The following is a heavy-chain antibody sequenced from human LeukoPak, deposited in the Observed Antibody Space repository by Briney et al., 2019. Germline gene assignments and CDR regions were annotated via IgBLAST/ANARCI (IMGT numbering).Heavy chain of an antibody. CDR2: IKQDGSEK. D-gene: IGHD2-2*01. CDR1: GFTFSSYW. Sequence: GESLKISCAASGFTFSSYWMSWVRQAPGKGLEWVANIKQDGSEKYYVDSLKGRFTISRDNAKNSLYLQMNSLGAEDTAVYYCARRQCSSISCYYAFDIWGQGTMVTVSS. V-gene: IGHV3-7*01. J-gene: IGHJ3*02. CDR3: ARRQCSSISCYYAFDI.